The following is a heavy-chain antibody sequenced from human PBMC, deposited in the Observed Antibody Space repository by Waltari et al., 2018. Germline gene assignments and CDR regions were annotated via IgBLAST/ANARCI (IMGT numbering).Heavy chain of an antibody. V-gene: IGHV3-23*01. D-gene: IGHD3-3*01. J-gene: IGHJ4*02. Sequence: EVQLLESGGGLVQPGGSLRLSCAASGFTFSSYAMSWVRQAPGKGLEWVSAISGSGGSTYYADSVKGRFTISRDNSKNTRYLQMNSLRAEVTAVYYCAKDFDVWSGYEVDKGDYWGQGTLVTVSS. CDR2: ISGSGGST. CDR1: GFTFSSYA. CDR3: AKDFDVWSGYEVDKGDY.